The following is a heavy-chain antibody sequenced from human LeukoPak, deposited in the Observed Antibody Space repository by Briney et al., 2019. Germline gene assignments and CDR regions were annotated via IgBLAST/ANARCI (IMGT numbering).Heavy chain of an antibody. Sequence: SETLSVTCTVSGGSISYYYWSWIRQSPGKGLEWIGYVYYSGTTNYNPSLKSRVTISVDTSKNQFSLQLRSVTAADTAVYYCAREDPQTRVPEGMDVWGQGTTVTVS. CDR2: VYYSGTT. CDR1: GGSISYYY. D-gene: IGHD4/OR15-4a*01. V-gene: IGHV4-59*01. J-gene: IGHJ6*02. CDR3: AREDPQTRVPEGMDV.